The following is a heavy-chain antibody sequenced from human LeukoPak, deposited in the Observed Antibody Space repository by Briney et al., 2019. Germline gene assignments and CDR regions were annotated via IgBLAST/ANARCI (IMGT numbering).Heavy chain of an antibody. J-gene: IGHJ6*04. Sequence: SETLSLTCAVYGGSFSGYYWSWIRQPPGKGLEWIGEINHSGSTNYNPSLKSRVTISVDTPKNQFSLKLSSVTAADTAVYYCARNYDYVWGSYRQHYYGMDVWGKGTTVTVSS. CDR1: GGSFSGYY. CDR2: INHSGST. D-gene: IGHD3-16*02. V-gene: IGHV4-34*01. CDR3: ARNYDYVWGSYRQHYYGMDV.